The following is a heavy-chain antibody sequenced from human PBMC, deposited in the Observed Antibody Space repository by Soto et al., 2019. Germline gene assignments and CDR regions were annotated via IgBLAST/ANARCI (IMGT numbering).Heavy chain of an antibody. CDR3: ARGDRGAFDL. Sequence: SLRLSCAASGFTFSYYWMHLVRQAPGPGLVWVSRIHSDGSSTTYADSVKGRFTISRDNAKNTLYLQMNSLRAEDTAVYYCARGDRGAFDLWGQGTMVTVSS. V-gene: IGHV3-74*01. CDR2: IHSDGSST. CDR1: GFTFSYYW. D-gene: IGHD2-21*02. J-gene: IGHJ3*01.